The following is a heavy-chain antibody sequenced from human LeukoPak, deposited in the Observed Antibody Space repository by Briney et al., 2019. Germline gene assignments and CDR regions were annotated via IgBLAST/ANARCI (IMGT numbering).Heavy chain of an antibody. CDR1: GGSISSSSYY. CDR3: ARFTPQGYGRGGYNRFDP. V-gene: IGHV4-39*07. Sequence: SETLSLTCTVSGGSISSSSYYWGWIRQPPGKGLEWIGSIYYSGSTYYNPSLKSRVTISLDTSKNQFSLNLTSVTAADTAVYYCARFTPQGYGRGGYNRFDPWGQGTLVTVSS. J-gene: IGHJ5*02. D-gene: IGHD3-10*01. CDR2: IYYSGST.